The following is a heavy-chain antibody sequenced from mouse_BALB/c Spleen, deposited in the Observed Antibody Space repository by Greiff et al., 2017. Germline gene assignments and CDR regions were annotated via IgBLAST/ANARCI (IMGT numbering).Heavy chain of an antibody. CDR1: GYAFSSYW. J-gene: IGHJ4*01. Sequence: VQLQQSGAELVRPGSSVKISCKASGYAFSSYWMNWVKQRPGQGLEWIGQIYPGDGDTNYNGKFKGKATLTADKSSSTAYMQLSSLTSEDSAVYFCARRGLLLYAMDYWGQGTSVTVSS. CDR3: ARRGLLLYAMDY. V-gene: IGHV1-80*01. CDR2: IYPGDGDT. D-gene: IGHD2-3*01.